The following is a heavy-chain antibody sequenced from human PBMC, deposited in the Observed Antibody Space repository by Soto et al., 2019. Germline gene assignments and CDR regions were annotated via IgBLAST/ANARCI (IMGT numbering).Heavy chain of an antibody. Sequence: SETPSLTCSVSGGSISTVGHYWTWIRQPPGKGLEWIGSIYHTGSTYYSKSLRSRLTMSVDTSKSQFSLRLSSVTAADTAVYYCARATGTLRSRNCDYWGQGSLVTVSS. CDR1: GGSISTVGHY. V-gene: IGHV4-31*03. CDR2: IYHTGST. J-gene: IGHJ4*02. D-gene: IGHD1-1*01. CDR3: ARATGTLRSRNCDY.